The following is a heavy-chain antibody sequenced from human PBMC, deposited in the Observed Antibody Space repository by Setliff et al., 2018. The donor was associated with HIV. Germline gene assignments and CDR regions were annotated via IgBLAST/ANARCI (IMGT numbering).Heavy chain of an antibody. Sequence: LSLTCTVSGGSITGYYWSWIRQPPGKGLEWIGYIYHTGATYYKSSLESRLTISVDTSKNQFSLKLNSVTAADTAVYFCARMSISASVYFDYWGQGSQVTVSS. J-gene: IGHJ4*02. CDR1: GGSITGYY. V-gene: IGHV4-30-4*01. CDR3: ARMSISASVYFDY. D-gene: IGHD6-25*01. CDR2: IYHTGAT.